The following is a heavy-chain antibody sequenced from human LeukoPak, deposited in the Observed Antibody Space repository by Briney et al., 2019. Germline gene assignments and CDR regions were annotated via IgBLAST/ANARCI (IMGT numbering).Heavy chain of an antibody. CDR1: GFTFSSYA. Sequence: GGSLRLSCAASGFTFSSYAMSWVRQAPGKGLEWVSAISGSGGSTYYADSVKGRFTISRDNSRNTLYLQMDSLRAEDTAVYSCAKGLRRLYSGYDLGFDCWGQGTLVTVSS. CDR3: AKGLRRLYSGYDLGFDC. J-gene: IGHJ4*02. CDR2: ISGSGGST. V-gene: IGHV3-23*01. D-gene: IGHD5-12*01.